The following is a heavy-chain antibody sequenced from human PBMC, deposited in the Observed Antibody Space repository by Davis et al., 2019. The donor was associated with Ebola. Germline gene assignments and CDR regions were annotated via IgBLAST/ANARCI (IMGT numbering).Heavy chain of an antibody. CDR3: AKVLTSGWYYFDN. CDR1: GFTLSNYG. Sequence: GGSLRLSCAVSGFTLSNYGMHWVRQAPGKGLDWVAVIPPDGSYRYYADSVKGRLTISRDNSKNTLYLEMISLRPEDTAVYYCAKVLTSGWYYFDNWGQGTLVTVSS. J-gene: IGHJ4*02. D-gene: IGHD6-19*01. V-gene: IGHV3-30*02. CDR2: IPPDGSYR.